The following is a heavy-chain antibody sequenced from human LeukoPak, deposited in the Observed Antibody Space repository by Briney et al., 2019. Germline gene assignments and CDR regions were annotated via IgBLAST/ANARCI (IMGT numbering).Heavy chain of an antibody. Sequence: ASVKVSCKASGYTFTSYYMHWVRQAPGLGLEWMGIINPSGGSTSYAQKFQGRVTMTRDTSTSTVYMELSSLRSEDTAVYYCARDPGGYFDPGGFDYWGQGTLVTVSS. J-gene: IGHJ4*02. V-gene: IGHV1-46*01. CDR1: GYTFTSYY. CDR2: INPSGGST. D-gene: IGHD3-9*01. CDR3: ARDPGGYFDPGGFDY.